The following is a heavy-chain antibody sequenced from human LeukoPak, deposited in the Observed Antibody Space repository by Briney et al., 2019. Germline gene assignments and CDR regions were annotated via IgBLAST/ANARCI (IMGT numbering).Heavy chain of an antibody. CDR1: GFTFSSYS. J-gene: IGHJ4*02. V-gene: IGHV3-30*18. CDR3: AKEDNPFMITFGGVNDY. Sequence: GGSLRLSCAASGFTFSSYSMNWVRQAPGKGLEWVAVISYDGSNKYYADSVKGRFTISRDNSKNTLYLQMNSLRAEDTAVYYCAKEDNPFMITFGGVNDYWGQGTLVTVSS. D-gene: IGHD3-16*01. CDR2: ISYDGSNK.